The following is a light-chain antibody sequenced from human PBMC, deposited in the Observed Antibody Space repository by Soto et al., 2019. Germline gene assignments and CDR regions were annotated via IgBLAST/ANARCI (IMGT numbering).Light chain of an antibody. V-gene: IGKV1-5*03. CDR2: EAS. CDR3: QQYDSASST. Sequence: DIQMTQSPSTLSASVGDRVTITCRASQSINNWLAWYQQKPGKAPKLLIYEASSLLSGVPSRFSGSGSGTEFTLTISSLQPDDFADYYCQQYDSASSTFGQGTKLEI. CDR1: QSINNW. J-gene: IGKJ2*01.